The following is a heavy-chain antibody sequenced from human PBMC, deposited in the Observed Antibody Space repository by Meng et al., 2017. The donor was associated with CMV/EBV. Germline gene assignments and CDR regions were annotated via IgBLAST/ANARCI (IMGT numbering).Heavy chain of an antibody. CDR3: ARGGALAAFDI. CDR2: IYYSGST. D-gene: IGHD3-16*01. V-gene: IGHV4-59*01. Sequence: SETLSLTCTVSGGSISSYYWSWIRQPPGKGLEWIGYIYYSGSTNYNPSLKSRVTISVDTPKNQFSLKLSSVTAADTAVYYCARGGALAAFDIWGQGTMVTVSS. J-gene: IGHJ3*02. CDR1: GGSISSYY.